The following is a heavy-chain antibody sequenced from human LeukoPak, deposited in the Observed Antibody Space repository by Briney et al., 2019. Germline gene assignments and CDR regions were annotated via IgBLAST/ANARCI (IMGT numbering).Heavy chain of an antibody. Sequence: GGSLRLSCAASGFTFSSYSMNWIRQAPGKGLEWVSSISSSSSYIYYADSVKGRFTISRDNANNSLYLQMTGLRAEDTAVYYCARGIAPACLDYWGKGTMVTVSS. J-gene: IGHJ4*02. D-gene: IGHD6-25*01. CDR1: GFTFSSYS. CDR2: ISSSSSYI. CDR3: ARGIAPACLDY. V-gene: IGHV3-21*01.